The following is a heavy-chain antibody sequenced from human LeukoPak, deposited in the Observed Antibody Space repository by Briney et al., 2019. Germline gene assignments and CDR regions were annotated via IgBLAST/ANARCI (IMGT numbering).Heavy chain of an antibody. Sequence: GASVTVSCKTSGYTFTTYHINWVRQAPGQGLEWLGWVNPYSGDRGYAQKFQGRLSITSDTSISTAYMELGSLRSDDTAVYFCARTTSLTASGYDYWGQGTLVTVSS. CDR1: GYTFTTYH. J-gene: IGHJ4*02. CDR3: ARTTSLTASGYDY. V-gene: IGHV1-8*03. D-gene: IGHD4-17*01. CDR2: VNPYSGDR.